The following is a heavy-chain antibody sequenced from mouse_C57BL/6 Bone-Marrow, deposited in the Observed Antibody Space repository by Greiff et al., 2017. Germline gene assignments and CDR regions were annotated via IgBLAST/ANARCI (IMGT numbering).Heavy chain of an antibody. CDR2: IHPNSGST. Sequence: QVQLQQPGAELVKPGASVKLSCKASGYTFTSYWMHWVKQRPGQGLEWIGMIHPNSGSTNYNEKFKSKATLTVDKSSSTAYMQLSSLTSEDSAVYYCERFSHYYGSSYYAMDYWGQGTSVTVSS. V-gene: IGHV1-64*01. J-gene: IGHJ4*01. CDR1: GYTFTSYW. CDR3: ERFSHYYGSSYYAMDY. D-gene: IGHD1-1*01.